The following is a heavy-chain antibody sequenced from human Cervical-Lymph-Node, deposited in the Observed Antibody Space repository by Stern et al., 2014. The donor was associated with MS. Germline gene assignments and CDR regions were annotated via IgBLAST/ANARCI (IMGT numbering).Heavy chain of an antibody. Sequence: QLQLQESGPGLVKPSGTLSLTCAVSGGSISSSNWGSWVRQSPGKGLEWIGEIFHRGSNNYTPSLKSRVTIAVDKSKNQFSLNLSSVTAADTAVYYCARVYSSGWGNRRYHFDYWGQGTLVTVSS. CDR1: GGSISSSNW. D-gene: IGHD6-19*01. CDR2: IFHRGSN. CDR3: ARVYSSGWGNRRYHFDY. J-gene: IGHJ4*02. V-gene: IGHV4-4*02.